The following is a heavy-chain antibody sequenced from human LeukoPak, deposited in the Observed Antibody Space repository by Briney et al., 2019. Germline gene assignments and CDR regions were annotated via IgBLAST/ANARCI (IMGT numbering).Heavy chain of an antibody. J-gene: IGHJ6*02. CDR1: GFTFSSYS. CDR3: AREERIVVVTLYYYYGMDV. D-gene: IGHD3-22*01. V-gene: IGHV3-48*04. CDR2: ISSSRSTI. Sequence: GGSLRLSCAASGFTFSSYSMNWVRQPPGKGQEWVSYISSSRSTIYYADSVKDRSTISRHNAKNSLYLQMNSLRAEDTAVYYCAREERIVVVTLYYYYGMDVWGQGTTVTVSS.